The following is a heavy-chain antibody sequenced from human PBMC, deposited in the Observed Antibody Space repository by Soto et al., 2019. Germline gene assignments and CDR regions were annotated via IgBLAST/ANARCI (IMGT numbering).Heavy chain of an antibody. J-gene: IGHJ5*02. V-gene: IGHV3-30-3*01. CDR2: ISYDGSNK. CDR3: AGNYYDSSGYYLEYNWFDP. D-gene: IGHD3-22*01. Sequence: LSLSCAASGFTFSSYAMHWVRQAPGKGLEWVAVISYDGSNKYYADSVKGRFTISRDNSKNTLYLQMNSLRAEDTAVYYCAGNYYDSSGYYLEYNWFDPWGQGTLVTVSS. CDR1: GFTFSSYA.